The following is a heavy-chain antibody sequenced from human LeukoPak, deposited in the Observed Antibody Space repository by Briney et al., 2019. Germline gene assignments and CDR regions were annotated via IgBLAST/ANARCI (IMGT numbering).Heavy chain of an antibody. V-gene: IGHV3-30*03. CDR2: ISYDGSNK. Sequence: PGGSLRLSCAASGFTFSSCGMHWVRQAPGKGLEWVAVISYDGSNKYYADSVKGRFTIPRDNSKNTLYLQMNSLRAEDTAVYYCASTYGYCSGGSCRAYFDYWGQGTLVTVSS. CDR3: ASTYGYCSGGSCRAYFDY. CDR1: GFTFSSCG. D-gene: IGHD2-15*01. J-gene: IGHJ4*02.